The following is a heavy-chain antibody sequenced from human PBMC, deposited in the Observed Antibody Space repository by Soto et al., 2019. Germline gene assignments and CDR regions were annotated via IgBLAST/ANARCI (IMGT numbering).Heavy chain of an antibody. Sequence: QVQLQESDPGLVKPSETLSLTCTVSGGSMTNKYWSWMRQPPRKGLEWIGYIYYSGETNYNPSLNSRVTISIDTSKNQFSLNLSSVTAADTAIYYCAREDSDYPDYWGQGILVTVSS. D-gene: IGHD4-4*01. CDR2: IYYSGET. J-gene: IGHJ4*01. CDR1: GGSMTNKY. CDR3: AREDSDYPDY. V-gene: IGHV4-59*01.